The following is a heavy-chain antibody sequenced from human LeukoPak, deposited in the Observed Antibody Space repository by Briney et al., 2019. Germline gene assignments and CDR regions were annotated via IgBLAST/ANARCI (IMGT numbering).Heavy chain of an antibody. Sequence: SETLSLTCAVYGGSFSGYYWSWIRQPPGKGLEWSGEINHSGSTNYNPSLKSRVTISVDTSKNQFSLKLSSVTAADTAVYYCARSSGWYQRAFDIWGQGTMVTVSS. CDR1: GGSFSGYY. CDR2: INHSGST. D-gene: IGHD6-19*01. CDR3: ARSSGWYQRAFDI. V-gene: IGHV4-34*01. J-gene: IGHJ3*02.